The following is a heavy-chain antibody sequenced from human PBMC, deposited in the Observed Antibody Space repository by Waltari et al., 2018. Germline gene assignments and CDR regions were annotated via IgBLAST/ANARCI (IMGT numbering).Heavy chain of an antibody. CDR1: GYTFTGYY. CDR3: ARGGYYHSRSWDV. J-gene: IGHJ6*02. D-gene: IGHD3-22*01. CDR2: INPNSGGT. Sequence: QVQLVQSGAEVKKPGASVKVSCKASGYTFTGYYMHWVRRAPGQGLEWMGWINPNSGGTNDEQKLQGRVTMTRDTSISTAYMELSRLRSDDTAVYYCARGGYYHSRSWDVWGQGTTVTVSS. V-gene: IGHV1-2*02.